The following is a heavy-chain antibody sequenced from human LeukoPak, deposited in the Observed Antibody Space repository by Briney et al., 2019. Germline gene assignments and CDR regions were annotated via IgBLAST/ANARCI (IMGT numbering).Heavy chain of an antibody. CDR1: GYTFTSYD. CDR3: VRTPPNWGADF. Sequence: ASVKVSCKASGYTFTSYDTNWMRQATGQGLEWMGWMSPNSGNTGYAQKFQGRVTMTRDTSTGTAYLELSSLRSEDSAVYYCVRTPPNWGADFWGQGTLVTVSS. CDR2: MSPNSGNT. J-gene: IGHJ4*02. D-gene: IGHD7-27*01. V-gene: IGHV1-8*01.